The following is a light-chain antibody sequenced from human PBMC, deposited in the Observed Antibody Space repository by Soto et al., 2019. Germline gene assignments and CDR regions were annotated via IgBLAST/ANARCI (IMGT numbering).Light chain of an antibody. Sequence: QLVLTQPPSVSGAPGQRVTISCTGSSSNIGARYDVHWYQQLPGTAPKLLIYGNNNRPSGVPDRFSGSKSGTSASLAITGLQVEDEADYYCQSYDSSLSGSVFGGGTKLTVL. CDR3: QSYDSSLSGSV. CDR1: SSNIGARYD. CDR2: GNN. V-gene: IGLV1-40*01. J-gene: IGLJ2*01.